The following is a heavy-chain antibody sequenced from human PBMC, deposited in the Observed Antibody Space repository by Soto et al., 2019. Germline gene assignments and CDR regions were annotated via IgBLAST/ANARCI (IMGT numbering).Heavy chain of an antibody. Sequence: ASVKVSCKVSGYTLTELSMHWVRQAPGKGLEWMGGFDPEDGETIYAQKFQGRVTMTEDTSTDTAYMELSSLRSEDTAVYYCATCSGVVVPAALEGYYYYGMDVWGQGTTVTVSS. CDR2: FDPEDGET. CDR1: GYTLTELS. D-gene: IGHD2-2*01. CDR3: ATCSGVVVPAALEGYYYYGMDV. V-gene: IGHV1-24*01. J-gene: IGHJ6*02.